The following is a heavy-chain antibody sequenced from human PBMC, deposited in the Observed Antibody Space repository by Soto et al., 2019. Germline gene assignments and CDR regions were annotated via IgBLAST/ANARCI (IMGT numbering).Heavy chain of an antibody. CDR2: ISGSGGST. CDR3: ANGGGYYYYGMDV. Sequence: VQLLESGGGLVQPGGSLRLSCAASGFTFSSYAMSWVRQAPGKGLEWVSAISGSGGSTYYADSVKCRFTISRDNSKNTLYLQMNSLRAEDTAVYYCANGGGYYYYGMDVWGQGTTVTVSS. D-gene: IGHD3-10*01. V-gene: IGHV3-23*01. J-gene: IGHJ6*02. CDR1: GFTFSSYA.